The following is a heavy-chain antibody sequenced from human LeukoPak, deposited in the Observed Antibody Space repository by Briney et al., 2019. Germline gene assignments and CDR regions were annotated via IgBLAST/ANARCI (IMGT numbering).Heavy chain of an antibody. CDR2: ISWNSGSI. J-gene: IGHJ4*02. CDR3: AKGLRYFDWLEADFDY. CDR1: GFTFDDYA. Sequence: PGGSLRLSCAASGFTFDDYAMHWVRQATGEGLEWVSGISWNSGSIGYADSVKGRFTISRDNAKNSLYLQMNSLRAEDTALYYCAKGLRYFDWLEADFDYWGQGTLVTVSS. V-gene: IGHV3-9*01. D-gene: IGHD3-9*01.